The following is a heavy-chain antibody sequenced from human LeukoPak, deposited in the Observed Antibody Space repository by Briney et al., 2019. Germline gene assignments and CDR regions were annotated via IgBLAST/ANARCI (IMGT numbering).Heavy chain of an antibody. CDR3: ARYNGYCSSISCSDAFDI. CDR2: INHSGST. J-gene: IGHJ3*02. V-gene: IGHV4-34*01. Sequence: PSETLSLTCAVYGGSFSGYYWSWIRQPPRKGLEWLGEINHSGSTNYNPSLKSRVTISVDTSKNQFSLKLSSVTAADTAVYYCARYNGYCSSISCSDAFDIWGQGTMVTVSS. D-gene: IGHD2-2*03. CDR1: GGSFSGYY.